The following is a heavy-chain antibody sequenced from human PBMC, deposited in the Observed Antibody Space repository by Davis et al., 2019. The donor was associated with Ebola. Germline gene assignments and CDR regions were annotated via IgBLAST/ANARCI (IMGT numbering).Heavy chain of an antibody. Sequence: ASVKVSCKASGYTFTSYAMHWVRQAPGQRLEWMGWINAGNGNTKYSQKFQGRVTITRDTSASTAYMELSSLRSEDTAVYYCARDGGSSYYMDVWGKGTTVTVSS. D-gene: IGHD6-6*01. CDR1: GYTFTSYA. CDR2: INAGNGNT. J-gene: IGHJ6*03. V-gene: IGHV1-3*01. CDR3: ARDGGSSYYMDV.